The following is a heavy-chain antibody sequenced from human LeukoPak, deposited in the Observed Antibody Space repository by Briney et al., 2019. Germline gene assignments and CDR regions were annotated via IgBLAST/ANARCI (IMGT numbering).Heavy chain of an antibody. CDR1: GGSFSGYY. D-gene: IGHD6-19*01. CDR2: INHSGST. V-gene: IGHV4-34*01. J-gene: IGHJ5*02. Sequence: SETLSLTCAVYGGSFSGYYWSWIRQPPGKGLEWIGEINHSGSTNYNPSLKSRVTISVDTSKNQFSLKLSSVTAADTAVYYCAPQVAVAGTGCWFDPWGQGTLVTVSS. CDR3: APQVAVAGTGCWFDP.